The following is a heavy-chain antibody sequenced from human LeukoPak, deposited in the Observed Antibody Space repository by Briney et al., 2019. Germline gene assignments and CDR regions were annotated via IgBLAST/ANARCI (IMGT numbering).Heavy chain of an antibody. CDR2: ISYSGGT. D-gene: IGHD2-15*01. J-gene: IGHJ4*02. CDR1: GDSISSDIYY. CDR3: ARCGNGRVVVVAATRLNYFDY. Sequence: SETLSLTCSVSGDSISSDIYYWGCIRQPPGKGLEWIGSISYSGGTYYNPSLKSRVTISVDTSKNHFSLKLSSVTAADTAVYYCARCGNGRVVVVAATRLNYFDYWGQGTLVTVSS. V-gene: IGHV4-39*02.